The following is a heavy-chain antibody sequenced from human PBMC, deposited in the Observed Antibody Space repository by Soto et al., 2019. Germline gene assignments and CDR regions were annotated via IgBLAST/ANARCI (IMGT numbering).Heavy chain of an antibody. J-gene: IGHJ4*02. D-gene: IGHD1-26*01. V-gene: IGHV4-39*01. CDR3: ARHDRPWGQNHYFIDY. CDR1: GGSISSSSYY. CDR2: IYYSGST. Sequence: QLQLQESGPGLVKPSETLSLTCTVSGGSISSSSYYWGWIRQPPGKGLEWIGSIYYSGSTYYNQYLKSRVTLSVDTSKNQYSLKLSSVTAADTAVYYCARHDRPWGQNHYFIDYWGQGTQVTVSS.